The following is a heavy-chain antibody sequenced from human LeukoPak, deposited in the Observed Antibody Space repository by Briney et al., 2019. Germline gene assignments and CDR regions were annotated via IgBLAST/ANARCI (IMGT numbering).Heavy chain of an antibody. CDR1: GFTFSNYA. V-gene: IGHV3-23*01. D-gene: IGHD6-13*01. CDR3: AKTQAAVGKAWFDP. J-gene: IGHJ5*02. CDR2: ISGSGGST. Sequence: PGGSLRLSCAASGFTFSNYAMSWVRQAPGKGLEWVSAISGSGGSTYYADSVKGRFTISRDNSKNTLYLQMNSLRAEDMAVYYCAKTQAAVGKAWFDPWGQGTLVTVSS.